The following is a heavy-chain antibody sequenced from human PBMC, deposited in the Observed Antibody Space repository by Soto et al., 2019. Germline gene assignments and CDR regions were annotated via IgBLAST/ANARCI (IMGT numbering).Heavy chain of an antibody. J-gene: IGHJ4*02. V-gene: IGHV4-34*01. CDR1: GGSFSGYY. CDR3: ERGHLTRPPVY. CDR2: INHSGST. Sequence: PSETLSLTCAVYGGSFSGYYWSWIRQPPGKGLEWIGEINHSGSTNYNPSLKSRVTISVDTSKNQFSLKLSSVTAADTAVYYCERGHLTRPPVYWGQGTLVTVSS. D-gene: IGHD3-10*01.